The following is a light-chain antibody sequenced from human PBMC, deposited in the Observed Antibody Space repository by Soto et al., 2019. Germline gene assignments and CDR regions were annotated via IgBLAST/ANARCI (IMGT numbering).Light chain of an antibody. CDR2: DAS. CDR3: QHRGKWLYT. CDR1: QSVSNY. J-gene: IGKJ2*01. V-gene: IGKV3-11*01. Sequence: EIVLTQSPATLSLSPGERATLSCRASQSVSNYLAWYQQKPGQAPRLLIYDASNRAIDTPARFSGSGSGTDFTLTVSSLEPEDFAVYYCQHRGKWLYTLGQGTKLEIK.